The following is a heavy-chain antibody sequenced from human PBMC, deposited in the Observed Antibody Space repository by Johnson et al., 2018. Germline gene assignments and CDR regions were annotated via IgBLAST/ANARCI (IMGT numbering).Heavy chain of an antibody. D-gene: IGHD3-16*01. J-gene: IGHJ6*02. CDR3: ARDGGWTYYYYYGMDV. CDR2: IWYDGSNK. Sequence: QVQLVQSGGGVVQPGRSLRLSCAASGFTFSSYGMHWVRQAPGKGLEWVAVIWYDGSNKYYADSVKGRFTISRDNSKNTLYLQMNSLRAEDTAVYYLARDGGWTYYYYYGMDVWGQGTTVTVSS. CDR1: GFTFSSYG. V-gene: IGHV3-33*01.